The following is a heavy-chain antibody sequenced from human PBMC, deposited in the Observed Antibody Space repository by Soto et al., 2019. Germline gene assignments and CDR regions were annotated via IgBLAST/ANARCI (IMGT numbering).Heavy chain of an antibody. CDR3: ARTGYSYGDEAFDI. V-gene: IGHV4-39*01. CDR1: CGSISSSSYY. J-gene: IGHJ3*02. CDR2: IYYSGST. D-gene: IGHD5-18*01. Sequence: SETLSLTCTVSCGSISSSSYYWGWISQPPGKGMKWIGSIYYSGSTYYNTSLKSRVTISVDTSKNQFSLNLSSVTAADTAVYYCARTGYSYGDEAFDIWGQGTMVT.